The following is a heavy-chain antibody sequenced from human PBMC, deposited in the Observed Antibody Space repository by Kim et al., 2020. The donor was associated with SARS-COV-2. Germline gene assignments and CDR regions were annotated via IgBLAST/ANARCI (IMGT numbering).Heavy chain of an antibody. CDR1: GFTFSNAW. D-gene: IGHD3-3*01. V-gene: IGHV3-15*01. Sequence: GGSLRLSCAVSGFTFSNAWMNWVRQAPGKGLESVGRIKSKTDGGTTDYAAPVKGRFTVSRDDSKNTLYLQMSSLKTEDTAVYYCATDRSPYDFWSGYYPGDYWGQGTQVTVSS. CDR3: ATDRSPYDFWSGYYPGDY. J-gene: IGHJ4*02. CDR2: IKSKTDGGTT.